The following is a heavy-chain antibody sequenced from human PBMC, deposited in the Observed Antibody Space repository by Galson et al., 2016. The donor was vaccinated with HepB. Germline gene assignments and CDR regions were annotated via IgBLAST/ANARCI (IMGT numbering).Heavy chain of an antibody. J-gene: IGHJ6*02. CDR1: GYSFTAFH. V-gene: IGHV1-46*01. CDR2: INPSRGVT. CDR3: ARARRAVAARRKDYCDNGMDV. D-gene: IGHD6-6*01. Sequence: QSGAEVKKPGESLKISCKASGYSFTAFHMNWVRRAPGQGLEWMGIINPSRGVTVYTPSLQGRVAFTTDTSTRTIYMHLSGLRSEDTAIYYCARARRAVAARRKDYCDNGMDVWGQGTPVTVSS.